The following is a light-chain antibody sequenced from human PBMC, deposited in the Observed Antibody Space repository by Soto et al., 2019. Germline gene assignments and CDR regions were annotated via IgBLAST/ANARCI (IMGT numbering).Light chain of an antibody. CDR2: VAS. J-gene: IGKJ1*01. CDR3: LQDYTYPWT. CDR1: QGIANE. Sequence: AIKMTQSPSSLSASVGDRVTITCRASQGIANELGWYQQKPGKAPKLLINVASSLQSGVPSRFSGSGSGTDFTLTISSLQPEDSATYYCLQDYTYPWTFGQGTKVEIK. V-gene: IGKV1-6*01.